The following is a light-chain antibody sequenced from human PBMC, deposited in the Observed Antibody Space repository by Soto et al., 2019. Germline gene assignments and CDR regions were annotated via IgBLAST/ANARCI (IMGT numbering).Light chain of an antibody. CDR3: QQHSHWPPWT. CDR1: QSVSSY. Sequence: EIVLTQSPATLSLSPGERATLSCRASQSVSSYLVWYQQKPGQAPRLLIYGASNRATGIPARFSGSGSGTDFTLTISSLEPEDFAVYYGQQHSHWPPWTFGQGTKVDIK. V-gene: IGKV3-11*01. J-gene: IGKJ1*01. CDR2: GAS.